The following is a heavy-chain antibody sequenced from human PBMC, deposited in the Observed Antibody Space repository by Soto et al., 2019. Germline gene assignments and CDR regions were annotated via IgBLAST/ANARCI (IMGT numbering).Heavy chain of an antibody. CDR3: ATDLYQLPTMKYYYYGMDV. J-gene: IGHJ6*02. Sequence: HPGGSLRLSCAASGFTFSNYWMSWVRQAPGKRLEWVANIKEDGSEKYYVDSVKGRFTISRDNAKNSLFLQMNSLRAEDTAVYYCATDLYQLPTMKYYYYGMDVWGQGTTVTVSS. V-gene: IGHV3-7*03. CDR1: GFTFSNYW. CDR2: IKEDGSEK. D-gene: IGHD2-2*01.